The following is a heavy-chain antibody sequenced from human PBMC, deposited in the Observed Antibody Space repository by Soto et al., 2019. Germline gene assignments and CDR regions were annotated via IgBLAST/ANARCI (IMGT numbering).Heavy chain of an antibody. D-gene: IGHD6-13*01. CDR2: IYSGGST. Sequence: VQLVESGGGLVQPGGSLRLSCAASGFTVSSNYMSWVRQAPGKGLEWVSVIYSGGSTYYADSVKGRFTISRDNSKNTLYLQMNSLRAEDTAVYYCARASPPRGSWYFGDAFDIWGQGTMVTVSS. V-gene: IGHV3-66*01. J-gene: IGHJ3*02. CDR1: GFTVSSNY. CDR3: ARASPPRGSWYFGDAFDI.